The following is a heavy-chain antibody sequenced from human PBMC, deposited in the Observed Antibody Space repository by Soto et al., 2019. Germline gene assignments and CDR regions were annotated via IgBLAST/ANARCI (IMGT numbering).Heavy chain of an antibody. CDR2: LHHDGTT. CDR3: AGSSSWYSHFDY. D-gene: IGHD6-13*01. J-gene: IGHJ4*01. V-gene: IGHV3-53*01. CDR1: GFRDSDNY. Sequence: GGSLRLSCAASGFRDSDNYMIWVRQASGKGLGWVAVLHHDGTTFYPDSVTGRLTISRDSSRNTLYLQMTSLRAEDSAVYYCAGSSSWYSHFDYWGHGTLVTVSS.